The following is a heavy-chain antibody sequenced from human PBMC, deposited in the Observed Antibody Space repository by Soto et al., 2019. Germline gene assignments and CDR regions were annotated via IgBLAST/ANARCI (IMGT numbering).Heavy chain of an antibody. V-gene: IGHV3-74*01. CDR3: ARDKGGYDILTGYFSNWFDP. CDR1: GFTFSSYW. CDR2: INSDGSST. D-gene: IGHD3-9*01. Sequence: SLRLSCAASGFTFSSYWMHWVRQAPGKGLVWVSRINSDGSSTSYADSVKGRFTISRDNAKNTLYLQMNSLRAEDTAVYYCARDKGGYDILTGYFSNWFDPWGQGTLVTVSS. J-gene: IGHJ5*02.